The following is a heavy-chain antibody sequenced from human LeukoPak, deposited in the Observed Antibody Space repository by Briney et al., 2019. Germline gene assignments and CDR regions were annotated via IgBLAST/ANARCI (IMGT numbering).Heavy chain of an antibody. J-gene: IGHJ6*02. Sequence: PSETLSLTCTVSGGSISSYYWSWIRQPPGKGLEWIGYIYYSGSTNYNPSLKSRVTISVDTSKNQFSLKLSSVTAADTAVYYCARAWARDSSGLDVWGQGTTVTVSS. CDR1: GGSISSYY. CDR2: IYYSGST. D-gene: IGHD3-22*01. V-gene: IGHV4-59*01. CDR3: ARAWARDSSGLDV.